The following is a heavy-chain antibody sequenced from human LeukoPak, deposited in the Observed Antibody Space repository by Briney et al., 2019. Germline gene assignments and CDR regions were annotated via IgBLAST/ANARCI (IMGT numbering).Heavy chain of an antibody. J-gene: IGHJ4*02. CDR2: ISGGGATT. D-gene: IGHD2-21*02. V-gene: IGHV3-23*01. CDR1: EFTFNNYA. Sequence: PGGSLRLSCAASEFTFNNYAMSWVRQAPGKGLEWVSSISGGGATTWYANSAKGRFTISRDNSQSTLYLQMNGLRAEDTAVYYCVRGMTAPDCWGQGSLVTVSS. CDR3: VRGMTAPDC.